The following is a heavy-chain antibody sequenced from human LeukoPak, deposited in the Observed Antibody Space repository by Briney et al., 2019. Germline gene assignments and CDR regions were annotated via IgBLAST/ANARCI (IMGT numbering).Heavy chain of an antibody. CDR1: GFTVSSNY. CDR3: ARGGDYAVFDY. CDR2: IYSGGST. D-gene: IGHD4-17*01. V-gene: IGHV3-53*01. Sequence: PGGSLRLSCAASGFTVSSNYMSWVRQAPGKGLEWVSVIYSGGSTYYADSVKGRLTISRDNSKNTPYLQMNSLRAEDTAVYYCARGGDYAVFDYWGQGTLVTVSS. J-gene: IGHJ4*02.